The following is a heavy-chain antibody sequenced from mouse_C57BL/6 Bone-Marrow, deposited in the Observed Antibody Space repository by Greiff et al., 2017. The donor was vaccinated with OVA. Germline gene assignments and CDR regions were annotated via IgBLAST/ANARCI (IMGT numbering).Heavy chain of an antibody. CDR1: GYTFTSYW. D-gene: IGHD1-1*01. Sequence: QVQLQQPGAELVRPGTSVKLSCKASGYTFTSYWMHWVKQRPGQGLEWIGVIDPSDSYTNYNQKFKGKATLTVDTSSSPAYMQLSSLTSEDSAVYYCVPHYYGSSYGYWGQGTTLTVSS. CDR2: IDPSDSYT. J-gene: IGHJ2*01. CDR3: VPHYYGSSYGY. V-gene: IGHV1-59*01.